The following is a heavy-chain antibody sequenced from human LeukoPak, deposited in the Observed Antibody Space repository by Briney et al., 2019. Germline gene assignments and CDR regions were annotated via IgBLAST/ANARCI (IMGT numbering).Heavy chain of an antibody. J-gene: IGHJ6*04. CDR2: INHSGST. CDR1: GGSFSGYY. D-gene: IGHD3-16*02. V-gene: IGHV4-34*01. Sequence: PSETLSLTCAVYGGSFSGYYWSWIRRPPGKGLEWIGEINHSGSTNYNPSLKSRVTISVDTSKNQFSLKLSSVTAADTAVYYCARVVTAPYSYYYGMDVWGKGTTVTVSS. CDR3: ARVVTAPYSYYYGMDV.